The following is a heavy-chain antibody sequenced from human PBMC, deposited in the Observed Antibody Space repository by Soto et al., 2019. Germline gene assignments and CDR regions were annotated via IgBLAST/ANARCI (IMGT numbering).Heavy chain of an antibody. CDR1: VDSIIGFY. D-gene: IGHD1-1*01. Sequence: PSETLSLTCIVSVDSIIGFYWSWLRKSAGKGLEWIGRIYATGTTDYNPSLKSRVMMSVDTSKKQFSLKLRSVTAADTAVYYCVRDGTKTLRDWFDPWGQGISVTVSS. V-gene: IGHV4-4*07. J-gene: IGHJ5*02. CDR3: VRDGTKTLRDWFDP. CDR2: IYATGTT.